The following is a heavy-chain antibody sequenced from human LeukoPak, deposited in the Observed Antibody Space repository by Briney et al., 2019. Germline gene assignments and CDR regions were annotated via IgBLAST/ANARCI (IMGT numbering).Heavy chain of an antibody. CDR1: GGSIRSYY. Sequence: PSETLSLTCTVSGGSIRSYYWNWIRQPPGKGLEWIGYIYYSGTPNYNPSLKSRVTISFDTSKNQFSLKLNSVTAADTAVYYCAGDLVDTPGAFDIWGQGTMVTVSS. V-gene: IGHV4-59*01. D-gene: IGHD2-15*01. CDR2: IYYSGTP. CDR3: AGDLVDTPGAFDI. J-gene: IGHJ3*02.